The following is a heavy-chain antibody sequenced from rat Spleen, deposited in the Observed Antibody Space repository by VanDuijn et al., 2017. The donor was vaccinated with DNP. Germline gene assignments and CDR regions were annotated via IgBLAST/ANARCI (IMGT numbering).Heavy chain of an antibody. D-gene: IGHD1-5*01. V-gene: IGHV3-3*01. Sequence: EVQLQESGPGLVKPSQSLSLTCSVTGYSITSSYRWNWIRKFPGNKLEWMGSVNSAGSTNYNPSLKSRISITRDTSKNQLFLQVNSVTTEDTATYYCARHRSDTISMDAWGQGTSVTVSS. CDR3: ARHRSDTISMDA. J-gene: IGHJ4*01. CDR1: GYSITSSYR. CDR2: VNSAGST.